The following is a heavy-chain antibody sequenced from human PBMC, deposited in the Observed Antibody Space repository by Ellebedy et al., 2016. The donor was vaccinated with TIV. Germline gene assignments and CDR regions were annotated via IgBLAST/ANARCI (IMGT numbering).Heavy chain of an antibody. J-gene: IGHJ3*02. Sequence: GESLKISCKASGHSFFTYWIAWVRQVPGKGLEWMGNIYPSDSETRYSPSFEGQVAISADKSTRTAFLQLSSLKTSDTAMYYCASSSGNSAYDAFDIWGQGTLVTVSS. D-gene: IGHD4-23*01. CDR3: ASSSGNSAYDAFDI. CDR1: GHSFFTYW. CDR2: IYPSDSET. V-gene: IGHV5-51*01.